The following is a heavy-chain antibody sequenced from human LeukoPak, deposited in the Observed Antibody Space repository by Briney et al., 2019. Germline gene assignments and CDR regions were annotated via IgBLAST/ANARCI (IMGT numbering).Heavy chain of an antibody. CDR1: GGSISSSSYY. D-gene: IGHD4-23*01. CDR2: IYYSGST. V-gene: IGHV4-39*01. CDR3: ATAADYGGNSKYFDY. J-gene: IGHJ4*02. Sequence: SETLSLTCTVSGGSISSSSYYWGWIRQPPGKGLEWIASIYYSGSTYYNSSLKGRVTISVDTSKNQFSLKLTTVTAADTAVYYCATAADYGGNSKYFDYWGQGTLVTVSS.